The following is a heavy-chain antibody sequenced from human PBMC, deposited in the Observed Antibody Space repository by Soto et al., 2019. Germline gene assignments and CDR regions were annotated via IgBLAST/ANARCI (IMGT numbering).Heavy chain of an antibody. V-gene: IGHV4-39*01. CDR3: ARQTDSYYTFDAFDI. Sequence: QLQLQESGPGLLKPSEPLSLTCTVSGGSISSGSYYWDWIRQPPGKGLEWIGNVYYSGSTNYNPSLESRVTISVDTSKNQFSLKMSSVTAADTAVYYCARQTDSYYTFDAFDIWGQGTMVTVSS. CDR1: GGSISSGSYY. D-gene: IGHD3-22*01. J-gene: IGHJ3*02. CDR2: VYYSGST.